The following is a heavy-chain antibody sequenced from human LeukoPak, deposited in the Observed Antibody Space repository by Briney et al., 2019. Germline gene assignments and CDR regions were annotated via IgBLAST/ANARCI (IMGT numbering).Heavy chain of an antibody. J-gene: IGHJ4*02. CDR2: IYHSGST. V-gene: IGHV4-4*02. CDR3: ARLYSRSYYVFDY. D-gene: IGHD1-26*01. Sequence: PSETLSLTCAVSGGSISSSNWWSWVRQPPGKGLEWIGEIYHSGSTNYNPSLKSRVTISVDKSKNQFSLKLSSVTAADTAVYYCARLYSRSYYVFDYWGQGTLVTVSS. CDR1: GGSISSSNW.